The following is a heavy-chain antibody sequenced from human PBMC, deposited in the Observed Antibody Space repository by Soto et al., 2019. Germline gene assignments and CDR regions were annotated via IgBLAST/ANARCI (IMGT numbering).Heavy chain of an antibody. Sequence: GGSLKISGQGSGYTFSNHWINWVRLVPGKGLEWMGIIFPRDSDTRYSPSLQGQVIISVDKSTNTAYLQWTRLTASDTAIYYCAKSIEGGPMDVWGQGTTVTV. CDR3: AKSIEGGPMDV. CDR2: IFPRDSDT. D-gene: IGHD1-26*01. V-gene: IGHV5-51*01. CDR1: GYTFSNHW. J-gene: IGHJ6*02.